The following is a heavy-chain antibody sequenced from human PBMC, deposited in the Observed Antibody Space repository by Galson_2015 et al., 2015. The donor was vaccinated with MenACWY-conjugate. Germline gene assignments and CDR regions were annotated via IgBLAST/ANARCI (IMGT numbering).Heavy chain of an antibody. Sequence: SLRLSCAASGFTVSSNYMNWVRQAPGKGLEWVSFIYGGINTHYADSVKGRFTLSTDNFKNTVYLQMNSLRAEDTAVYYCARLIVISDYYYYGMDVWGQGTTVTVSS. CDR2: IYGGINT. CDR3: ARLIVISDYYYYGMDV. D-gene: IGHD3-16*02. J-gene: IGHJ6*02. V-gene: IGHV3-66*04. CDR1: GFTVSSNY.